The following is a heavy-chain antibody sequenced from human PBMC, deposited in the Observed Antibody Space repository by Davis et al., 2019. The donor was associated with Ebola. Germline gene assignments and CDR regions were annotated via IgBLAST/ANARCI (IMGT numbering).Heavy chain of an antibody. D-gene: IGHD6-13*01. Sequence: SVKVSCKASGGTFSSYAISWVRQAPGQGLEWMGGIIPIFGTANYAQKFQGRVTITADESTSTAYMELSSLRSEDTAVYYCARDLTVRGIAAAGSGYWGQGTLVTVSS. CDR1: GGTFSSYA. CDR2: IIPIFGTA. J-gene: IGHJ4*02. V-gene: IGHV1-69*13. CDR3: ARDLTVRGIAAAGSGY.